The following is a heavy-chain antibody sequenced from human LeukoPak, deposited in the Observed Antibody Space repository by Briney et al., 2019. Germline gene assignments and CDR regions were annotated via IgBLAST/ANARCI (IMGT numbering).Heavy chain of an antibody. J-gene: IGHJ5*02. V-gene: IGHV4-34*01. D-gene: IGHD2-21*02. CDR1: RGPFIGYY. CDR3: ARYPFCGGDCSDWFDP. CDR2: TDHSGDT. Sequence: SETLSLTSAVNRGPFIGYYWSWIRQPPGEGLEWLGETDHSGDTNYNPSLKSRLTISIDPSKNQVSLKLSSVTAADTAVYYCARYPFCGGDCSDWFDPWGQGTLVTVSS.